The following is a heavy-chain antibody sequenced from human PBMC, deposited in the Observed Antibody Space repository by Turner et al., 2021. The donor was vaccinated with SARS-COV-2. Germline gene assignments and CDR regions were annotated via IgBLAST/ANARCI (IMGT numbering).Heavy chain of an antibody. CDR1: GYTFTSYD. Sequence: QVTLVQSGAEGKKPGASVTASCMASGYTFTSYDINWVRQATGQGLEWMGWMNPNSGNTGYAQKFQGGVTMTRNTSISTAYMELSSLRSEDTAVYYCARGSYCSSTKCYTGGWIDPWGQGTLVTVSS. J-gene: IGHJ5*02. CDR2: MNPNSGNT. D-gene: IGHD2-2*02. CDR3: ARGSYCSSTKCYTGGWIDP. V-gene: IGHV1-8*01.